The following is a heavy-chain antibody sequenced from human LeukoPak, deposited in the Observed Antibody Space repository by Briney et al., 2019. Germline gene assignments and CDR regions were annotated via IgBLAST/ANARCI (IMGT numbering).Heavy chain of an antibody. CDR3: ARDLRGVVAAKQYNWFDP. Sequence: SETLSLTCTVSGGSISSGGYYWSWIRQHPGKGLEWIGYIYYSGSTYYNPSLKSRVTISVDTSKNQFSLKLSSVTAADTAVYYCARDLRGVVAAKQYNWFDPWGQGTPVTVSS. CDR1: GGSISSGGYY. V-gene: IGHV4-31*03. J-gene: IGHJ5*02. CDR2: IYYSGST. D-gene: IGHD2-15*01.